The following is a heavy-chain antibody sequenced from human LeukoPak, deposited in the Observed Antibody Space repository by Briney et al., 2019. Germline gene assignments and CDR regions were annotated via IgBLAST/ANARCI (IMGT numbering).Heavy chain of an antibody. V-gene: IGHV1-2*02. CDR3: ARDSSSGWDSFDY. CDR1: GYTFSGYY. CDR2: INPSSGGT. J-gene: IGHJ4*02. Sequence: ASVKVSFKASGYTFSGYYMHWVRQAPGQGLEWMGWINPSSGGTNYAQKFQGRVTMTRDTSISTAYMELSSLRSDDTAIYYCARDSSSGWDSFDYWGQGTLVTVSS. D-gene: IGHD6-19*01.